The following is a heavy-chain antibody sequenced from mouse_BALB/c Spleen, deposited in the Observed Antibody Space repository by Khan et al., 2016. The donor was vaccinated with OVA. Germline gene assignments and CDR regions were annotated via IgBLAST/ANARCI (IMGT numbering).Heavy chain of an antibody. CDR3: ARGGGTAPFAY. V-gene: IGHV5-15*02. J-gene: IGHJ3*01. CDR1: GFTFSDYG. Sequence: EVELVESGGGLVQPGGSRKLSCAASGFTFSDYGMARVRQAPRKGPEWVAFISDLAYTIYYAATVTGRFTISRENAKNTLYLEMSSLRSEDTAVYYCARGGGTAPFAYWGLGTLVTVSA. CDR2: ISDLAYTI. D-gene: IGHD1-2*01.